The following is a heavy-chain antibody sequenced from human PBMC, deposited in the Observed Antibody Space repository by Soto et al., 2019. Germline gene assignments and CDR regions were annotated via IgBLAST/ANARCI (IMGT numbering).Heavy chain of an antibody. Sequence: QVQLVESGGGLVKPGGSLRLSCAASGFTFSDYYMSWIRQAPGKGLEWVSYISSSSSYTNYADSVKGRFTISRDNAKNSLYLQMNSLRAEDTAVYYCARGEFYADSSSWYRRGSDWFDPWGQGTLVTVSS. CDR3: ARGEFYADSSSWYRRGSDWFDP. D-gene: IGHD6-13*01. J-gene: IGHJ5*02. V-gene: IGHV3-11*05. CDR1: GFTFSDYY. CDR2: ISSSSSYT.